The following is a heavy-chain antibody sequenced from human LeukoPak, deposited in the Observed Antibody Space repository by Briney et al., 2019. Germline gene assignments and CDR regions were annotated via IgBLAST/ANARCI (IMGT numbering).Heavy chain of an antibody. V-gene: IGHV4-59*01. Sequence: SETLSLTCTVAGGSISTYYWSWIRKPRGRGLEWIWHIYDGGSTNYSPSLKSRVTISVDTSKNQFSLKLSSVTAADTAVYYCARFKRAGGWSYFDYWGQGTLVTVSS. CDR2: IYDGGST. J-gene: IGHJ4*02. CDR3: ARFKRAGGWSYFDY. D-gene: IGHD6-19*01. CDR1: GGSISTYY.